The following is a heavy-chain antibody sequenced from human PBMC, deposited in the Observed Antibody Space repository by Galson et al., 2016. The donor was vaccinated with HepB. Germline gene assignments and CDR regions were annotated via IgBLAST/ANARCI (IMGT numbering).Heavy chain of an antibody. V-gene: IGHV1-2*02. CDR3: AREGTSCWYFLLWFDP. CDR1: GYTFTDFY. D-gene: IGHD6-19*01. J-gene: IGHJ5*02. CDR2: INPDGGGT. Sequence: SVKVSCKAPGYTFTDFYIHWVRQAPGQGLEWMGWINPDGGGTNYARKFQGRVTMTRDTSTSTAYLELSSLRSDDTAVYYCAREGTSCWYFLLWFDPWGQGTLVTVSS.